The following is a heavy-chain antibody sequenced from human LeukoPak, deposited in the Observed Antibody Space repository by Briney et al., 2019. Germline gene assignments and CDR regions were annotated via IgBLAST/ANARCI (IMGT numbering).Heavy chain of an antibody. J-gene: IGHJ2*01. CDR1: GYTFTSYY. Sequence: ASVKVSCKASGYTFTSYYMHWVRQAPGQGLEWMGIINPSGGSTSYAQKFQGRVTITRDTSTSTVYMELSSLRSEDTAVYYCARDCGGDCRPYWYFDLWGRGTLVTVSS. CDR2: INPSGGST. CDR3: ARDCGGDCRPYWYFDL. V-gene: IGHV1-46*01. D-gene: IGHD2-21*02.